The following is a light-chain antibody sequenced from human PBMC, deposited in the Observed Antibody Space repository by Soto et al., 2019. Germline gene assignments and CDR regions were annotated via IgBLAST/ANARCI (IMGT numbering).Light chain of an antibody. CDR1: ESISRW. J-gene: IGKJ5*01. CDR2: KAS. V-gene: IGKV1-5*03. CDR3: QQHNSFSIT. Sequence: DIQMTQSASTLSASVGDRVTITCRASESISRWSAWYQQKPGKAPKLLIYKASSLESGVPSRFSGSGSGTEFTLTINSLQADDFATYYCQQHNSFSITFGQGTRLEIK.